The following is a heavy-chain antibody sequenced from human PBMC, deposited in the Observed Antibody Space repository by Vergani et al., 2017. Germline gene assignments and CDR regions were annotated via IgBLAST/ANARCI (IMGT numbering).Heavy chain of an antibody. D-gene: IGHD1-26*01. J-gene: IGHJ3*02. CDR1: GFTFSDYY. CDR3: ARGGTYYVEAYDI. CDR2: LSSSGSTI. Sequence: QVQLVESGGGLVKPGESLRLACAASGFTFSDYYMSWIRQAPGKGLEWVSYLSSSGSTIYYADSVKGRFTISRDNAKNALYLQMNSLRAEDTAVYFCARGGTYYVEAYDIWGQGTMVTVSS. V-gene: IGHV3-11*01.